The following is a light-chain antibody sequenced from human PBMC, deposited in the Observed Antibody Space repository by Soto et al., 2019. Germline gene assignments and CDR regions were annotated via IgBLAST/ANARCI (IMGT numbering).Light chain of an antibody. V-gene: IGKV1-5*03. Sequence: DSQMTQSPSTLSASVGDRVTITCRASQSISSWLAWYQQKPGKAPKPLIYKASSLESGVPSRFSGSGSGTEFTLTISSLQPDDFATYYCQQYNSYSPTFGQGTKVDIK. CDR1: QSISSW. J-gene: IGKJ1*01. CDR2: KAS. CDR3: QQYNSYSPT.